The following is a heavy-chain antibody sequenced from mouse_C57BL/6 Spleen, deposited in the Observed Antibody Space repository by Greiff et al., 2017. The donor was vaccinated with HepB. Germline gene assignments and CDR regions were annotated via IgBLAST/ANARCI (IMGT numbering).Heavy chain of an antibody. D-gene: IGHD2-4*01. CDR3: ARHEEYDYERAWFAY. Sequence: EVQLVESGGDLVKPGGSLKLSCAASGFTFSSYGMSWVRQTPDKRLEWVATISSGGSYTYYPDSVKGRFTISRDNAKNTLYLQMSSLKSEDTAMYYCARHEEYDYERAWFAYWGQGTLVTVSA. CDR2: ISSGGSYT. V-gene: IGHV5-6*01. CDR1: GFTFSSYG. J-gene: IGHJ3*01.